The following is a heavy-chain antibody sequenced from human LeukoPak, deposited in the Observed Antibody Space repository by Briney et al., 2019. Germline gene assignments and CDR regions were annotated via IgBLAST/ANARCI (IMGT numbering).Heavy chain of an antibody. CDR1: GGTFSSYA. J-gene: IGHJ5*02. CDR3: ARDSGSYSPAPVGFDP. D-gene: IGHD1-26*01. V-gene: IGHV1-69*05. CDR2: IIPIFGTA. Sequence: SVKVSCKASGGTFSSYAISWVRQAPGQGLEWMGGIIPIFGTANYAQKFQGRVTITTDESTSTAYMELSSLRSEDTAVYYCARDSGSYSPAPVGFDPWGQGTLVTVSS.